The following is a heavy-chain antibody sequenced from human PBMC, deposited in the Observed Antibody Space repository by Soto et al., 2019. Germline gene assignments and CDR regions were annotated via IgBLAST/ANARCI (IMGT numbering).Heavy chain of an antibody. CDR1: GGSVSSDTHY. CDR3: ARFVSSCSGTTCYTRADV. Sequence: QVQLQESGPGLVKPSETLSLTCTVSGGSVSSDTHYWSWIRQPPGKQLEWIGFIYSSGSTNYNPSLKSRVTMSVDTSKNQFSLKLRSVIVADTAVYHCARFVSSCSGTTCYTRADVWGQGTTVTVSS. V-gene: IGHV4-61*01. J-gene: IGHJ6*02. CDR2: IYSSGST. D-gene: IGHD2-2*02.